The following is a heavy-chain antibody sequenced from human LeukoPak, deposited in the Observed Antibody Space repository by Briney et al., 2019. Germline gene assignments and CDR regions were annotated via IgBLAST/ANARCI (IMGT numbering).Heavy chain of an antibody. D-gene: IGHD1-26*01. V-gene: IGHV3-23*01. CDR2: ISGSGGST. CDR3: ARGSYYGGMGDYFDY. J-gene: IGHJ4*02. CDR1: GFTFSSYA. Sequence: GGSLRLSCAASGFTFSSYAMSWVRQAPGKGLEWVSAISGSGGSTYYADSVKGRFTISRDNSKNTLFLQMNSLRADDTAVYYCARGSYYGGMGDYFDYWGQGTLVTVSS.